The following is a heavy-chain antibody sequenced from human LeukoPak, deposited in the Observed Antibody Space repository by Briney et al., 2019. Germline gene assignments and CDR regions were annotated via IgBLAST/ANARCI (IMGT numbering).Heavy chain of an antibody. CDR2: IYYSGST. V-gene: IGHV4-61*01. D-gene: IGHD3-22*01. CDR1: GGSVSSGSYY. Sequence: SSETLSLTCTVSGGSVSSGSYYWSWIRQPPGKGLEWIGYIYYSGSTNYNPSLKSRATISVDTSKNQFSLKLSSVTAADTAVYYCARTYYYDSSGYYGWFDPWGQGTLVTVSS. CDR3: ARTYYYDSSGYYGWFDP. J-gene: IGHJ5*02.